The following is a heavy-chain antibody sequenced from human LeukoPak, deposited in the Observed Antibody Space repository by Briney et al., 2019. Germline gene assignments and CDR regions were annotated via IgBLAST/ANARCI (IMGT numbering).Heavy chain of an antibody. V-gene: IGHV4-61*01. Sequence: PSETLSLTCTVSGGSISSTSYYWGWIRQPPGKGLEWIGYIYYSGSTNYNPSLKSRVTISVDTSKNQFSLKLSSVTAADTAVYYCARDTVYYYGMDVWGQGTTVTVSS. CDR2: IYYSGST. D-gene: IGHD4-11*01. CDR3: ARDTVYYYGMDV. J-gene: IGHJ6*02. CDR1: GGSISSTSYY.